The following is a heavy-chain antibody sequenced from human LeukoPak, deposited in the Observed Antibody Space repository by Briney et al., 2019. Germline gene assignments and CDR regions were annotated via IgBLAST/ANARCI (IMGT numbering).Heavy chain of an antibody. V-gene: IGHV3-7*01. D-gene: IGHD3-22*01. J-gene: IGHJ4*02. CDR1: GFTFSTYW. Sequence: QTGGSLRLSCAASGFTFSTYWMGWVRQAPGKGLEWVAKIKPDGTEKDHVDSVKGRFTISRDNAKNSLYLQMNSLRAEDTAVYYCARGRDTYYYDSSGHRGRFDYWGQGTLVTVSS. CDR3: ARGRDTYYYDSSGHRGRFDY. CDR2: IKPDGTEK.